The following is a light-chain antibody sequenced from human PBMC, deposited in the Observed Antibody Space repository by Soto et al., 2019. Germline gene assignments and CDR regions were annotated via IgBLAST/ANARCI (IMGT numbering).Light chain of an antibody. CDR1: QSISSY. J-gene: IGKJ1*01. CDR3: QQGYRSPWT. Sequence: DIQMTQSPPSLSASVGDRVTITCRASQSISSYLNWYQQKPGKAPKLLIYAASSLQSGVPSRFSGSGSGTDFTLTISSLQPEDFATYYCQQGYRSPWTFGQGTKVEIK. V-gene: IGKV1-39*01. CDR2: AAS.